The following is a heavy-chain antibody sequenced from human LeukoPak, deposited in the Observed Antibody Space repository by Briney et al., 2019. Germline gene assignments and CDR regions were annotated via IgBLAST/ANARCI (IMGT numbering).Heavy chain of an antibody. D-gene: IGHD4-17*01. V-gene: IGHV1-2*02. CDR2: INPNSGGT. J-gene: IGHJ6*03. Sequence: EASVKVSCKASGYTFTGYYMHWVRQAPGQGLEWMGWINPNSGGTNYAQKFQGRVTMTRDTSISTAYMELSRLRSDDTAVYYCARVDYGDYVVGYYYYMDVWGKGTTVTVSS. CDR3: ARVDYGDYVVGYYYYMDV. CDR1: GYTFTGYY.